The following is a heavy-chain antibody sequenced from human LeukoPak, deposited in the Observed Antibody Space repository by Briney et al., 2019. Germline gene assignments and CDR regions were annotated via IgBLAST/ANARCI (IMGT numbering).Heavy chain of an antibody. D-gene: IGHD4-11*01. V-gene: IGHV3-48*03. CDR3: ARGLHLIDY. CDR2: ISSSGSTI. CDR1: GFTFSSYE. J-gene: IGHJ4*02. Sequence: GGSLRLSCAASGFTFSSYEMNWVRQAPGKGLEWVSYISSSGSTIYYADSVKGRFTISRDNAKNSLYLQMNSLRAEDTAVHYCARGLHLIDYWGQGTLVTVSS.